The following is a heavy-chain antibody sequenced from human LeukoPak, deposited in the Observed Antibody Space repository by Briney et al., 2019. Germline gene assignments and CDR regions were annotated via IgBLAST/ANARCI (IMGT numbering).Heavy chain of an antibody. CDR2: IYYSGST. V-gene: IGHV4-59*01. Sequence: SETLSLTCTVSGGSISSYYWSWIRQPPGKGLEWIGYIYYSGSTNYNPSLKSRVTISVDTSKNQFSLKLSSVTAADTAVYYCARGRIQRVLNYRGQGTLVTVSS. CDR3: ARGRIQRVLNY. J-gene: IGHJ4*02. CDR1: GGSISSYY.